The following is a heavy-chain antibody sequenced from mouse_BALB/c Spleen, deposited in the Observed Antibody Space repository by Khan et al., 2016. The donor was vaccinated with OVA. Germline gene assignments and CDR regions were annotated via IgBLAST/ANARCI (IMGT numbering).Heavy chain of an antibody. D-gene: IGHD4-1*01. Sequence: EVKLMESGGDLVKPGGSLKLSCAASGFTFSSYSMSWVRQTPDKRLEWVATISSGGDYTYYPDSVKGRFTISRDNAKNTLYLQMSSRKSEDTAMYYCASHLTGSFAYWGQGTLVTVSA. CDR1: GFTFSSYS. V-gene: IGHV5-6*01. J-gene: IGHJ3*01. CDR3: ASHLTGSFAY. CDR2: ISSGGDYT.